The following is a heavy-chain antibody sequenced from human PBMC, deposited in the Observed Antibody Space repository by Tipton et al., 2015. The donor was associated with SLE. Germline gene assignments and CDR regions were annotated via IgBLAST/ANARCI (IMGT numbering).Heavy chain of an antibody. J-gene: IGHJ4*02. D-gene: IGHD3-9*01. CDR2: IYHSGST. CDR3: ARHEVLRYFDWLPLVY. V-gene: IGHV4-4*02. CDR1: GGSISRMNW. Sequence: TLSLTCTVSGGSISRMNWWSWVRQPPGKGLEWIGEIYHSGSTHYNPSLKSRVTISVDTSKNQFSLKLTSVTAADTAVYYCARHEVLRYFDWLPLVYWDQGTLVTVSS.